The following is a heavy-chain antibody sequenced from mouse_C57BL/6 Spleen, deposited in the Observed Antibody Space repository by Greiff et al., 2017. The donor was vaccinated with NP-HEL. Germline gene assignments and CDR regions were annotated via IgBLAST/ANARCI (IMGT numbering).Heavy chain of an antibody. J-gene: IGHJ4*01. D-gene: IGHD1-3*01. V-gene: IGHV1-26*01. Sequence: EVQLQQSGPELVKPGASVKISCKASGYTFTDYYMNWVKQSHGKSLEWIGDINPNNGGTSYNQKFKGKATLTVDKSSSTAYMELRSLTSEDSAVYYCANINHNALYYAMDYWGQGTSVTVSS. CDR3: ANINHNALYYAMDY. CDR1: GYTFTDYY. CDR2: INPNNGGT.